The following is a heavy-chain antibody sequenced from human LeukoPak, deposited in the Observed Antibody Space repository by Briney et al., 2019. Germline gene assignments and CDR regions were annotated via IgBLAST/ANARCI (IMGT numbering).Heavy chain of an antibody. J-gene: IGHJ2*01. CDR2: IKQDGSEK. V-gene: IGHV3-7*01. Sequence: PGGSLRLSCAASGFTFSKYWMSWVRQAPGKGLEWVASIKQDGSEKYYVNSVKGRFTISRDNAKNSLYLQMNSLGVEDTAVYYCARVDCGGDCYSGSGYFDLWGRGTLITVSS. CDR1: GFTFSKYW. CDR3: ARVDCGGDCYSGSGYFDL. D-gene: IGHD2-21*02.